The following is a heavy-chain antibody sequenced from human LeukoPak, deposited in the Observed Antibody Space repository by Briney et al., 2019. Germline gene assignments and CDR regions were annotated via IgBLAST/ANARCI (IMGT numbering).Heavy chain of an antibody. CDR1: GFTFSSYS. D-gene: IGHD5-24*01. J-gene: IGHJ5*02. CDR2: ISSSSYI. Sequence: GGSLRLSCAASGFTFSSYSMNWVRQAPGKGLEWVSSISSSSYIYYADSVKGRFTISRDNAKNSLYLQMNSLRAEDTAVYYCARDGLWLQLSIGWFDPWGQGTLVTVSS. CDR3: ARDGLWLQLSIGWFDP. V-gene: IGHV3-21*01.